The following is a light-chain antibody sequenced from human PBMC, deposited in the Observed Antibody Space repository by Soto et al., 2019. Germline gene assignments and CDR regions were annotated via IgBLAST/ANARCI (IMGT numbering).Light chain of an antibody. Sequence: EILLTQSPDTLSFSPGERATLSCRAAQSVGTRLAWYQHKTGQAPRLLISGASSRATGIPDRFTGSGSETSFTLTISRLEPEEFAMYYCKTYQSRHLITFGHGKRLDIX. CDR1: QSVGTRL. CDR3: KTYQSRHLIT. V-gene: IGKV3-20*01. J-gene: IGKJ5*01. CDR2: GAS.